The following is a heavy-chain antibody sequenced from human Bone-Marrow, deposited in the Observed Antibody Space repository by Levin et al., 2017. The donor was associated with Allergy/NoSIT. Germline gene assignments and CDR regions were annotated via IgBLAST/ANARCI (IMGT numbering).Heavy chain of an antibody. D-gene: IGHD5-18*01. J-gene: IGHJ6*02. CDR1: GFTFSSYA. CDR2: ISYDGSNK. Sequence: GGSLRLSCAASGFTFSSYAMHWVRQAPGKGLEWVAVISYDGSNKYYADSVKGRFTISRDNSKNTLYLQMNSLRAEDTAVYYCARDGTAMPHGYGYGMDVWGQGTTVTVSS. V-gene: IGHV3-30*04. CDR3: ARDGTAMPHGYGYGMDV.